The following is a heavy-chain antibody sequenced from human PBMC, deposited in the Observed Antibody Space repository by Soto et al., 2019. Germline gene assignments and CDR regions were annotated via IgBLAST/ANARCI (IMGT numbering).Heavy chain of an antibody. V-gene: IGHV3-48*01. Sequence: GGSLRLSCEASGFGLNNYDMKWVRQAPGRGLEWVSYISSSSSTIYSADSVKGRFTISRDNAKNSLYLQMDSLRAEDTAVYYCARSVNFFYGLDVWGQGTTVNVSS. CDR3: ARSVNFFYGLDV. J-gene: IGHJ6*02. CDR1: GFGLNNYD. CDR2: ISSSSSTI. D-gene: IGHD6-19*01.